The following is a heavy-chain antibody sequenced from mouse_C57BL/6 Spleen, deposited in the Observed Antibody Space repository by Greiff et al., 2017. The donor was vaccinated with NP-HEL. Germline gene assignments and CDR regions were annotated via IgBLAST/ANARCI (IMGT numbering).Heavy chain of an antibody. J-gene: IGHJ1*03. D-gene: IGHD2-14*01. Sequence: VQLQQSGAELARPGASVKLSCKASGYTFTSYGISWVKQRTGQGLEWIGEIYPRSGNTYYNEKFKGKATLTADKSSSTAYMELRSLTSEDSAVYFCARDGVPYWYFDVWGTGTTVTVSS. V-gene: IGHV1-81*01. CDR2: IYPRSGNT. CDR1: GYTFTSYG. CDR3: ARDGVPYWYFDV.